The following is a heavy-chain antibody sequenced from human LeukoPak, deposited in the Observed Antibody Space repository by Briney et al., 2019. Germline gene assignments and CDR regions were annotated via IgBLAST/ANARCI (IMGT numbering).Heavy chain of an antibody. J-gene: IGHJ4*02. CDR3: ARGLHYDYVWGSYRYGSTYYFDY. D-gene: IGHD3-16*02. Sequence: SRTLSLTCAVSGGSISSGGYSWSWIRQPPGKGLEWIGYIYHSGSTYYNPSLKSRVTISVDRSKNQFSLKLSSVTAADTAVYYCARGLHYDYVWGSYRYGSTYYFDYWGQGTLVTVSS. CDR1: GGSISSGGYS. V-gene: IGHV4-30-2*01. CDR2: IYHSGST.